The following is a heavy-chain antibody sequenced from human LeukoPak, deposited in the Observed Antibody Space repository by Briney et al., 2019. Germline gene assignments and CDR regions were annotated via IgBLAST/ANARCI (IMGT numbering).Heavy chain of an antibody. D-gene: IGHD2-2*01. CDR3: ARVQVVPGNIGAGIMWYFDL. CDR2: IFYSGST. J-gene: IGHJ2*01. Sequence: SETLSLTCTVSGSSISSYYWSWIRQPPGKGLELIGYIFYSGSTKSNPSLKSRVTISADTSKNQISLKLTSVTAADTAEYYCARVQVVPGNIGAGIMWYFDLWGRGTLVTVSS. V-gene: IGHV4-59*08. CDR1: GSSISSYY.